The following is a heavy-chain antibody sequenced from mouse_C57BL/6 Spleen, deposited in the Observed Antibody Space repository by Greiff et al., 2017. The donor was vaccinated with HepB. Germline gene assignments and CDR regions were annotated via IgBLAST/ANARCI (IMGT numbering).Heavy chain of an antibody. CDR2: ISYSGST. V-gene: IGHV3-8*01. J-gene: IGHJ2*01. D-gene: IGHD6-1*01. CDR3: SRSLSERYFDY. Sequence: VQLKESGPGLAKPSPTLSLTCSVTGFSITSDYWNWIRKFLGNKLEYMGYISYSGSTYYNPSLKSRISITRGTSKNQYYLQLNSVTTEDTATYYCSRSLSERYFDYWGQGTTLTVSS. CDR1: GFSITSDY.